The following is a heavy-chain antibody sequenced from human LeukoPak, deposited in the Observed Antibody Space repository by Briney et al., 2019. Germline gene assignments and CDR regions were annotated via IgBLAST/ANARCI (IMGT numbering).Heavy chain of an antibody. Sequence: GGSLRLSCQGSGFTFSLYNIHWVRRAPGKGQEWEWLSYIYGPGSAVFYRDSVRGRFTTSRDNAQNAVFLQMNSLRAGDTAIYYCAKLSGHSGFDIWGRGTMVSVS. CDR2: IYGPGSAV. CDR1: GFTFSLYN. D-gene: IGHD3-16*02. J-gene: IGHJ3*02. V-gene: IGHV3-48*01. CDR3: AKLSGHSGFDI.